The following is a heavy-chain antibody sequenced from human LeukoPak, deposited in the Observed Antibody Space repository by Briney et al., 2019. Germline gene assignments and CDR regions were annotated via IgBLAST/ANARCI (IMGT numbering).Heavy chain of an antibody. D-gene: IGHD6-19*01. Sequence: PSETLSLTCTVSGGSISSSSYYWGWIRQPPGKGLEWIGTIYYSGSTYYNPSLKSRVTISVDTSKNQFSLKLSSVTAADTAVYYCARGSRYSSGWRPNPKNDYWGQGTLVTVSS. J-gene: IGHJ4*02. V-gene: IGHV4-39*07. CDR1: GGSISSSSYY. CDR3: ARGSRYSSGWRPNPKNDY. CDR2: IYYSGST.